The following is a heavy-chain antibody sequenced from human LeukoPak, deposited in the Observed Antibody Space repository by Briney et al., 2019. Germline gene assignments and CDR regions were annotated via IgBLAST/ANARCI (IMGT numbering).Heavy chain of an antibody. CDR3: TTVMDNYFDY. V-gene: IGHV4-59*01. J-gene: IGHJ4*02. Sequence: SETLSLTCTVSGGSISSYYWSWIRQPPGKGLEWIGYIYYSGSTNYNPSLKSRVTISVDTSKNQFSLKLSSVTAADTAVYYCTTVMDNYFDYWGQGTLVTVSS. D-gene: IGHD3/OR15-3a*01. CDR2: IYYSGST. CDR1: GGSISSYY.